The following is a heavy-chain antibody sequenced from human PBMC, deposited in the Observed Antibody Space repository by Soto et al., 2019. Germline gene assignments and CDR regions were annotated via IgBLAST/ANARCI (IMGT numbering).Heavy chain of an antibody. CDR2: IIPIFGTA. J-gene: IGHJ3*02. V-gene: IGHV1-69*06. CDR1: GGTFSSYA. D-gene: IGHD3-22*01. Sequence: SVKVSCKASGGTFSSYAISWVRQAPGQGPEWMGGIIPIFGTANYAQKFQGRVTITADKSTSTAYMELSSLRSEDTALYYCAIYYDSSGYYPLGAFDIWGQGTMVTVSS. CDR3: AIYYDSSGYYPLGAFDI.